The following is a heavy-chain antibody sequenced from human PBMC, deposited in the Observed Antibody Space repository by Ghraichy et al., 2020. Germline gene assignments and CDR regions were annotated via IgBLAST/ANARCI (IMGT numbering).Heavy chain of an antibody. CDR2: IRNKANTYAT. D-gene: IGHD6-25*01. Sequence: GGSLRLSCAASGFIFSDHYMDWVRQAPGKGLEWLGRIRNKANTYATEYAASVKGRFTISRDDSKNSVFLQMNSLKIEDTAMYYCARGPRGILAAAYYDGMDVWGQGTAVTVSS. CDR3: ARGPRGILAAAYYDGMDV. V-gene: IGHV3-72*01. CDR1: GFIFSDHY. J-gene: IGHJ6*02.